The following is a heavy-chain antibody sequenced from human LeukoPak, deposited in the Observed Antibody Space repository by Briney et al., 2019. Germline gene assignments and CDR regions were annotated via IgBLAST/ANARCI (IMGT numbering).Heavy chain of an antibody. Sequence: GGSLRLSCAASGFTFSNYWMSWVRQAPGKGLEWVANIKQDGSEKHYLDSVKGRFTISRDNAKNSMYLQMNSLRVEDTAVYYCARVAGESDVWGQGTTVTVSS. D-gene: IGHD3-10*01. CDR3: ARVAGESDV. J-gene: IGHJ6*02. CDR2: IKQDGSEK. CDR1: GFTFSNYW. V-gene: IGHV3-7*01.